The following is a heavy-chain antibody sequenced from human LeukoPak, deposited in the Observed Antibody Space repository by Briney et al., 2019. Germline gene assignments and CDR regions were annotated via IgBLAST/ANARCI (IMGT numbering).Heavy chain of an antibody. CDR2: IYYSGST. V-gene: IGHV4-39*07. D-gene: IGHD3-3*02. CDR1: GGSISSSSYY. CDR3: ARVGFLEWLLYFDY. Sequence: SETLSLTCTVSGGSISSSSYYWGWIRQPPGKGLEWIGSIYYSGSTYYNPSLKSRVTISVDTSKNQFSLKLSSVTAADTAVYYCARVGFLEWLLYFDYWGQGTLVTVSS. J-gene: IGHJ4*02.